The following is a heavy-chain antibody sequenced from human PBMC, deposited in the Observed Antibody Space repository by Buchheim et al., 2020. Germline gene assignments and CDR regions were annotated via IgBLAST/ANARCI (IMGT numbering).Heavy chain of an antibody. Sequence: QVQLQQWGAGLLKPSETLSLTCAVYGGSFSGYYWSWIRQPPGKGLEWIGEINHSGSTNYNPSLKSRVTISVDTSKNQFSFKLSSVTAADTAVYYCARGRGYCSGGSCYSSVPSYYYYGMDVWGQGTT. CDR2: INHSGST. CDR1: GGSFSGYY. CDR3: ARGRGYCSGGSCYSSVPSYYYYGMDV. V-gene: IGHV4-34*01. J-gene: IGHJ6*02. D-gene: IGHD2-15*01.